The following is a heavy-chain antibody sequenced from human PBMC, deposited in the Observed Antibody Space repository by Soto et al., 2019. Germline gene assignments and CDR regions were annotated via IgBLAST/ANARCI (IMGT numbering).Heavy chain of an antibody. CDR1: GDSVTSGDYY. D-gene: IGHD3-3*01. V-gene: IGHV4-61*08. CDR3: ARDGEV. J-gene: IGHJ4*02. CDR2: IYNIGST. Sequence: QVQLQESAPGLVKPSETLSLTCTVSGDSVTSGDYYWNWIRQPPGKGLEWIGYIYNIGSTNYNPALKSRVTISVDTSNTQFSLTVTSVTAADTAVYYCARDGEVWGQGTLVTVSS.